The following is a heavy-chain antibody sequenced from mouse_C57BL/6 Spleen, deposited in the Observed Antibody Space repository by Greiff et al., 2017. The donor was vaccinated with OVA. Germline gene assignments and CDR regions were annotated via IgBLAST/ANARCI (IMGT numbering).Heavy chain of an antibody. CDR1: GYTFTSYW. D-gene: IGHD2-5*01. CDR2: IYPSDSET. V-gene: IGHV1-61*01. J-gene: IGHJ4*01. CDR3: ARRSNPYYAMDY. Sequence: QVQLQQPGAELVRPGSSVTLSCKASGYTFTSYWMDWVKQRPGQGLEWIGNIYPSDSETHYTQKFKDKATLTVDKSSSTAYMQLSSLTSEDSAVYYCARRSNPYYAMDYWGQGTSVTVSS.